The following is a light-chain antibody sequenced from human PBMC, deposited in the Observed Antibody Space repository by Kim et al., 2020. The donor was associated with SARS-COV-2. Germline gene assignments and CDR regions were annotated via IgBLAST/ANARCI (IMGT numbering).Light chain of an antibody. CDR3: QQYGSSPYT. CDR2: GAS. CDR1: QSVSSNY. V-gene: IGKV3-20*01. J-gene: IGKJ2*01. Sequence: SPGESATLSCRASQSVSSNYLAWYQGKPGQAPRLLIFGASSRATGIPDRFSGSGSGTDFTLTISRLEPEDFAVYYCQQYGSSPYTFGQGTKLEI.